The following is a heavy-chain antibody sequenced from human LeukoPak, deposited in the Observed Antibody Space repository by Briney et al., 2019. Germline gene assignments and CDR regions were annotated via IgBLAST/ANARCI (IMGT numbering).Heavy chain of an antibody. CDR3: ARATAFFDI. Sequence: SETLSLTCTVSGYSISSGYYWGWIRQPPGKGLEWIGSIYHSGSTYYNPSLKSRVTISVDTSKNQFSLKLSSVTAADTAVYYCARATAFFDIWGQGTMATVSS. CDR2: IYHSGST. CDR1: GYSISSGYY. V-gene: IGHV4-38-2*02. J-gene: IGHJ3*02.